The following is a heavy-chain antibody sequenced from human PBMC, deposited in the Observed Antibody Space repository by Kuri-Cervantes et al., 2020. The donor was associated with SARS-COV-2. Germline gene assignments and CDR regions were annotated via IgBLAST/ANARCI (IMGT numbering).Heavy chain of an antibody. D-gene: IGHD3-10*01. V-gene: IGHV3-30*18. Sequence: GGSLRPSCAASGFTFSSYGMHWVRQAPGKRLEWVAVISYDGSNKSYADSVKGRFTISRDNSKNTLYLQMNSLRAEDTAVDYCAKDIAGIMTVRGVNDAFDVWGQGTLVTVSS. J-gene: IGHJ3*01. CDR3: AKDIAGIMTVRGVNDAFDV. CDR2: ISYDGSNK. CDR1: GFTFSSYG.